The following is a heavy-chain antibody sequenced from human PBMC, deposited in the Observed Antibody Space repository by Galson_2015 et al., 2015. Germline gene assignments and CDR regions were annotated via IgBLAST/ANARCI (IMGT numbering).Heavy chain of an antibody. J-gene: IGHJ4*02. CDR3: ARRNGSGNPLGY. CDR2: INSDGSST. CDR1: GFTFSSYW. D-gene: IGHD3-10*01. Sequence: SLRLSCAASGFTFSSYWMHWVRQAPGKGLAWVSRINSDGSSTSYADSVKGRFTISRDNAKNTLYLQMNSLRAEDTAVYYCARRNGSGNPLGYWGQGTLVTVSS. V-gene: IGHV3-74*01.